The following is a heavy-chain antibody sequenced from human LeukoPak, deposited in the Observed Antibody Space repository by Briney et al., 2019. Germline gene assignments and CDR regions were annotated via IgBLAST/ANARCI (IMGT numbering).Heavy chain of an antibody. CDR2: ISSSSSYI. Sequence: GGSLRLSCAASGFTFSSYSMNWVRQAPGKGLEWVSSISSSSSYIYYADSVKGRFTISRDNAKNSLYLQMNSLRAEDTAVYYCARRRRGYSYGYVPNFDYWGQGTLVTVSS. D-gene: IGHD5-18*01. J-gene: IGHJ4*02. CDR3: ARRRRGYSYGYVPNFDY. V-gene: IGHV3-21*01. CDR1: GFTFSSYS.